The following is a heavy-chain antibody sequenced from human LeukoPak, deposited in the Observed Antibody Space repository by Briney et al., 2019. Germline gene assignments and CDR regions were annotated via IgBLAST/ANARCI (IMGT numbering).Heavy chain of an antibody. V-gene: IGHV4-59*12. J-gene: IGHJ4*02. Sequence: PSETLSLTCTVSGGSISSYYWSWIRQPPGKGLEWIGYIYYSGSTNYNPSLKSRVTISVDTSKNQFSLKLSSVTAADTAVYYCARTTAGYSGYDYWYYFDYWGQGTLVTVSS. CDR3: ARTTAGYSGYDYWYYFDY. CDR2: IYYSGST. CDR1: GGSISSYY. D-gene: IGHD5-12*01.